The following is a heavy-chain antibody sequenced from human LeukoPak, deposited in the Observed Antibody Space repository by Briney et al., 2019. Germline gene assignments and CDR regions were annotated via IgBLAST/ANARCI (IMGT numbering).Heavy chain of an antibody. CDR3: ARQGVVVVPAAVVPGNGFDP. J-gene: IGHJ5*02. Sequence: SETLSLTCTVSGGSISCSSYYWGWIRQPPGKGLEWIGRIYYSGSTYYNPSLKSRVTISVDTSKNQFSLKLSSVTAADTAVYYCARQGVVVVPAAVVPGNGFDPWGQGTLVTVSS. CDR2: IYYSGST. D-gene: IGHD2-2*01. CDR1: GGSISCSSYY. V-gene: IGHV4-39*01.